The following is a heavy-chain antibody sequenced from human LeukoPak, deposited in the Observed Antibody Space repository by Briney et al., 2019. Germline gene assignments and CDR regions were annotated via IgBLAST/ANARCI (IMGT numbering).Heavy chain of an antibody. Sequence: ASVKVSCKASGYTFSDYYMHWVRQAPGQGLEWMGWINPNSGGTNYAQKFQGRVTMTRDTSISTAYMELSRLRSDDTAVYYCAREIMITFGGVIVPFDYWGQGTLVTVSS. CDR1: GYTFSDYY. CDR3: AREIMITFGGVIVPFDY. CDR2: INPNSGGT. J-gene: IGHJ4*02. V-gene: IGHV1-2*02. D-gene: IGHD3-16*02.